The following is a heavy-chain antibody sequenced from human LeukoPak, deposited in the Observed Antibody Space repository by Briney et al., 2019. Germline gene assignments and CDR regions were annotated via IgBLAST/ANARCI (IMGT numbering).Heavy chain of an antibody. V-gene: IGHV4-61*02. CDR3: ARDNDYGDYPEY. CDR1: GGSFSSGSYY. Sequence: SQTLSLTCTVSGGSFSSGSYYWSWNRQPAGKGLEWIGRIYTSGSTNYNPSLKSRVTISVDTSKNQFSLKLSSVTAADTAVYYCARDNDYGDYPEYWGQGTLVTVSS. D-gene: IGHD4-17*01. J-gene: IGHJ4*02. CDR2: IYTSGST.